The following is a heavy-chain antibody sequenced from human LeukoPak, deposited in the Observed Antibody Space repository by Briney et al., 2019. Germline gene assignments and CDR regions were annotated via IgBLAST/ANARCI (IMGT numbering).Heavy chain of an antibody. D-gene: IGHD6-19*01. CDR2: ISSDSGTI. V-gene: IGHV3-48*02. CDR1: GFTFSSYS. CDR3: ARDNGITSGWYAGRIDYYYGMDA. J-gene: IGHJ6*02. Sequence: GGSLRLSCAASGFTFSSYSMNWVRQAPGQGLEWVSYISSDSGTIYYADSVRGRFTISRDNAKNSLYLQMNSLRDEDTAVYYCARDNGITSGWYAGRIDYYYGMDAWGQGTTVTVSS.